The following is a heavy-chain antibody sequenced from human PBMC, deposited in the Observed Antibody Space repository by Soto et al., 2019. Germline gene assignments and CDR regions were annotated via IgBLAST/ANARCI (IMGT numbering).Heavy chain of an antibody. V-gene: IGHV4-39*01. CDR2: IYYSGNT. D-gene: IGHD5-12*01. CDR3: ARLRAHGFNWFDP. CDR1: GDSITSSTYY. J-gene: IGHJ5*02. Sequence: SETLSLTCTVSGDSITSSTYYWDWIRQPPGKGLEWIGSIYYSGNTYYNPSLQCRVTISVDTSKTQFSLNLSSVTAADTSVYYCARLRAHGFNWFDPWGQGTLVTVSS.